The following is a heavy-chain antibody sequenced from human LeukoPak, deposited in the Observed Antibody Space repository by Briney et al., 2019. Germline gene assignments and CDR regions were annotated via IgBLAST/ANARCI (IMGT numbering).Heavy chain of an antibody. CDR3: AREDYYNSGGYYLDY. J-gene: IGHJ4*02. CDR1: GGSISSSSCY. V-gene: IGHV4-39*07. CDR2: IYYSGST. Sequence: SETLSLTCTVSGGSISSSSCYWGWIRQPPGKGLEWIGSIYYSGSTYYNPSLKSRVTISVDTSKNQFSLKLSSVTAADTAVYFCAREDYYNSGGYYLDYWGQGTLVTVSS. D-gene: IGHD3-22*01.